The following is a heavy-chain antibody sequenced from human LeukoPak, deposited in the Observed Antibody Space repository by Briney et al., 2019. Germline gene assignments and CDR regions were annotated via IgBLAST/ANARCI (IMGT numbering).Heavy chain of an antibody. CDR3: ARRETYITGIRLVKAFDI. V-gene: IGHV1-8*03. CDR2: MNPNSGNT. Sequence: RASVKVSCKASGYTFTSYEINWVRQATGQWLEWMGWMNPNSGNTGYPQKFQGRVTITRNTSISTAYMELSSLRSEDTAVYYCARRETYITGIRLVKAFDIWGQGTLVTVSS. J-gene: IGHJ3*02. D-gene: IGHD1-14*01. CDR1: GYTFTSYE.